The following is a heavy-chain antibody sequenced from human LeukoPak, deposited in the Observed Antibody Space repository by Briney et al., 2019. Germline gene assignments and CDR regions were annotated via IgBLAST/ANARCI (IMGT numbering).Heavy chain of an antibody. CDR2: IYYSGTT. CDR1: GGSTRSGDYY. CDR3: ASRYSSGRLTFNI. Sequence: SETLSLTCTLSGGSTRSGDYYWSWIRHPPGKGLEWIGYIYYSGTTYYNPFLKTRVPIPVDTSKNQFPLKLSSVTAADTAVYYCASRYSSGRLTFNIWGQGTMVTVSS. D-gene: IGHD6-19*01. V-gene: IGHV4-30-4*01. J-gene: IGHJ3*02.